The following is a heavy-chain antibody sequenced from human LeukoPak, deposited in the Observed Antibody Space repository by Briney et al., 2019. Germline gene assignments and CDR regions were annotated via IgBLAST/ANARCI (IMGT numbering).Heavy chain of an antibody. V-gene: IGHV3-30*04. Sequence: GGSLRLSCAASGFTFGSYAMHWVRQAPGKGLEWVTLISYDGNNKEYADSVKGRFIISRDNSKNSLYLQMNSLRGEDTAMYYCARGMDYDFLAGPPDYWGQGTLVTVSS. CDR2: ISYDGNNK. CDR1: GFTFGSYA. J-gene: IGHJ4*02. CDR3: ARGMDYDFLAGPPDY. D-gene: IGHD3-9*01.